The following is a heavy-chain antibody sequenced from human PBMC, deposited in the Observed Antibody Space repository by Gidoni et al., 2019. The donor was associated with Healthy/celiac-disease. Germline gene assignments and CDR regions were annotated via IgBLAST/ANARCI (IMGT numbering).Heavy chain of an antibody. CDR2: INPNSGGT. J-gene: IGHJ4*02. D-gene: IGHD3-22*01. Sequence: QVQLVQSGAEVKKPGASVKVSCKASGYTFTGYYMHWVRQAPGQGLEWMGWINPNSGGTNYAQKFQGRVTMTRDTSISTAYMELSRLRSDDTAVYYCARAITMIVVVTLGYFDYWGQGTLVTVSS. V-gene: IGHV1-2*02. CDR1: GYTFTGYY. CDR3: ARAITMIVVVTLGYFDY.